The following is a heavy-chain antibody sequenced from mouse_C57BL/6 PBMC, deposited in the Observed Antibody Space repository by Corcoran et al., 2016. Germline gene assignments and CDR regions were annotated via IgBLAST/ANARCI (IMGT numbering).Heavy chain of an antibody. J-gene: IGHJ1*03. CDR3: ARLHYYGSTYWYFDV. D-gene: IGHD1-1*01. CDR1: GYTFTSYW. V-gene: IGHV1-55*01. CDR2: IYPGSGST. Sequence: QVQLQQPGAELVKPGASVKMSCKASGYTFTSYWITWVKQRPGQGLEWIGDIYPGSGSTNYNEKFKSKATLTVDTSSSTAYMQLSSLTSEDSAVYYCARLHYYGSTYWYFDVWGTGTTVTVSS.